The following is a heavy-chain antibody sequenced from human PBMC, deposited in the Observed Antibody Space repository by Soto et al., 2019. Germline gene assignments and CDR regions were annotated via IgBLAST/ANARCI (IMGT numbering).Heavy chain of an antibody. J-gene: IGHJ5*02. V-gene: IGHV1-8*01. CDR3: AREPREGSSRWYWFDP. CDR1: GYTFTSYD. D-gene: IGHD6-13*01. Sequence: QVQLVQSGAEVKKPGASVKVSCKASGYTFTSYDINWVRQATGQGLEWMGWMNPNSGNTGYAQKFQGRVTMTRNTSISTAYRELSSLRSEDTAVYYGAREPREGSSRWYWFDPWGKGPLVPVSS. CDR2: MNPNSGNT.